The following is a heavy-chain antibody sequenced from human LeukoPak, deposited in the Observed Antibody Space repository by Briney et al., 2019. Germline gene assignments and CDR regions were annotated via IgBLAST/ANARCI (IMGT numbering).Heavy chain of an antibody. CDR1: GFTFSSYG. CDR2: ISYDGSNK. CDR3: AKDHGFGELFGYYYYGMDV. D-gene: IGHD3-10*01. J-gene: IGHJ6*02. Sequence: PGGSLRLSCAASGFTFSSYGMHWVRQAPGKGLEWVAVISYDGSNKYYADSVKGRFTIPRDNSKNTLYLQMNSLRAEDTAVYYCAKDHGFGELFGYYYYGMDVWGQGTTVTVSS. V-gene: IGHV3-30*18.